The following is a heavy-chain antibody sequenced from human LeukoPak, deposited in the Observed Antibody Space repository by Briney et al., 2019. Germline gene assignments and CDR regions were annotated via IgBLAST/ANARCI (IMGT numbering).Heavy chain of an antibody. D-gene: IGHD3-16*01. Sequence: SETLSLTCSVSGDSINSYYWSWIRQSPGKGLEWIGYLYHTGSTRFNPSLGSRVTISVDTSQKQFSLRLTSVTAADTAVYYCAMRDTYTRGFDYWGQGTLVTVS. CDR3: AMRDTYTRGFDY. J-gene: IGHJ4*02. V-gene: IGHV4-59*08. CDR1: GDSINSYY. CDR2: LYHTGST.